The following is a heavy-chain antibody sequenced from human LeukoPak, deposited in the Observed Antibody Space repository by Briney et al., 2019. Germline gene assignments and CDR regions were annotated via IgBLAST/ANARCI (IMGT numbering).Heavy chain of an antibody. D-gene: IGHD3-10*01. CDR1: GFTFSSYA. J-gene: IGHJ4*02. V-gene: IGHV3-23*01. CDR3: AKDWQGYYGSGSYFDY. CDR2: ISGSGGST. Sequence: GGSLRLSCAASGFTFSSYAMSWVRQAPGKGLEWVSAISGSGGSTYYADSVKGRFTISRDNSKNTLYLQMNSLRAEDTAVYYCAKDWQGYYGSGSYFDYWGQGTLVTVSS.